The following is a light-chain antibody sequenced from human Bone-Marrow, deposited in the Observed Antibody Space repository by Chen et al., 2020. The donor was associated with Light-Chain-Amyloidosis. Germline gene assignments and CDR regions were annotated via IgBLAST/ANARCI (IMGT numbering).Light chain of an antibody. V-gene: IGLV3-21*02. J-gene: IGLJ3*02. CDR3: QVWDRSSDRPV. Sequence: SYVLTQPSSVSVAPGQTATTACGGNNIGSTRVHWYQQTPGQAPLLVVYDDSDRPSGIPERLSGSNSGNPATLTISRVEAGDEADYYCQVWDRSSDRPVFGGGTKLTVL. CDR1: NIGSTR. CDR2: DDS.